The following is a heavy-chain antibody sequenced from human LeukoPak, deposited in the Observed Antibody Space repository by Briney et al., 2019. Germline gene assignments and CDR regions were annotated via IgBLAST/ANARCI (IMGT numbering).Heavy chain of an antibody. V-gene: IGHV1-46*01. J-gene: IGHJ4*02. CDR1: GYTFTGHY. Sequence: ASVKVSCKASGYTFTGHYMHWVRQAPGQGLEWMGIINPSGGSTSYAQKFQGRVTMTRDTSTSTVYMELSSLGSEDTAVYYCARGSSSWGRDWGQGTLVTVSS. CDR3: ARGSSSWGRD. D-gene: IGHD6-13*01. CDR2: INPSGGST.